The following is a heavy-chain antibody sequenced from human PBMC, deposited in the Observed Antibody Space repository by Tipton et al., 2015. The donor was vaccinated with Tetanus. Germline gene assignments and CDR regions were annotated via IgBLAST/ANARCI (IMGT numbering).Heavy chain of an antibody. Sequence: TLSLTCTVSGGSIGSGGNYWSWIRQHPGKGLGWIGNIYYSGSTYYNPSLKSRVTISVDTSTNQFSLKLSSVTAADTAVYYCAKVPWEGVYANWFDPWGQGTLVTVSS. V-gene: IGHV4-31*03. CDR1: GGSIGSGGNY. D-gene: IGHD2-8*01. J-gene: IGHJ5*02. CDR2: IYYSGST. CDR3: AKVPWEGVYANWFDP.